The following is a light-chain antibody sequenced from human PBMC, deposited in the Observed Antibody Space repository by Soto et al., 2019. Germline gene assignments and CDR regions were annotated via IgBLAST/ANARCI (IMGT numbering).Light chain of an antibody. J-gene: IGKJ4*01. V-gene: IGKV3-20*01. CDR3: QQYNEWPLT. CDR2: GAS. Sequence: HSPGTLSLSPGEGASLSCRASQSVSSSYLAWYQQKPGQAPRLLIYGASSRATGIPDRFSGSGSGTDFTLTISSLQSEDFAVYYCQQYNEWPLTFGGGTKVDIK. CDR1: QSVSSSY.